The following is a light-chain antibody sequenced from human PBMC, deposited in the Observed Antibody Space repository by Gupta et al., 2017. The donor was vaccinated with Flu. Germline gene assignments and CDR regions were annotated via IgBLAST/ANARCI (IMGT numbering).Light chain of an antibody. J-gene: IGLJ3*02. CDR3: AAWDDSLSGCV. V-gene: IGLV1-47*01. Sequence: QSGLNQPPSASGSPGEGGHNSFSGSRSNIGSNYVYWYQQFPGTAPKLLIYRNNQRPSGVPDRFSGSKSGTSASLAISGLRSEDEADYYCAAWDDSLSGCVFGGGTKLTVL. CDR2: RNN. CDR1: RSNIGSNY.